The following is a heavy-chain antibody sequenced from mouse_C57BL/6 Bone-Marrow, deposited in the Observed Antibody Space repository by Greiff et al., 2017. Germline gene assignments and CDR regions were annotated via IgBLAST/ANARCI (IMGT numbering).Heavy chain of an antibody. D-gene: IGHD2-1*01. V-gene: IGHV10-1*01. CDR3: VEQGDGNLASWFAY. CDR1: GFSFNTYA. Sequence: EVQLVESGGGLVQPKGSLKLSCAASGFSFNTYAMNWVRQAPGKGLEWVARIRSKSNNYATYYADSVKDRFTISRDDSEIKLYLQMNNLKTEVTAMYYCVEQGDGNLASWFAYWGQGTLVTVSA. J-gene: IGHJ3*01. CDR2: IRSKSNNYAT.